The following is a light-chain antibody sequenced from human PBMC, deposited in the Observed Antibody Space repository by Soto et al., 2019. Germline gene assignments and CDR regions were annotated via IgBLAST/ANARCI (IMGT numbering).Light chain of an antibody. CDR3: QQYDTYPHT. J-gene: IGKJ4*01. CDR2: AAS. V-gene: IGKV1-16*02. Sequence: DIQMTQSPSSLSASVGDRVTITCRASRGIRKYLAWFQQIPGKAPKSLIYAASTLQSGVPSKFSGSGAGTEFTLTSSSLQPEDFATYYGQQYDTYPHTVGGGTKGEIK. CDR1: RGIRKY.